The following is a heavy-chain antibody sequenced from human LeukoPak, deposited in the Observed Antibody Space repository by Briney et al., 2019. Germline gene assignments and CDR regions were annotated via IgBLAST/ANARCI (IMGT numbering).Heavy chain of an antibody. Sequence: SETLSLTCTVSGGSVSSGSYYWSWIRQPPGKGLEWIGYIYYSGSINYNPSLKSRVTISVDTSKNQFSLKLSSVTAADTAVYYCQRAAPDCSSTSCATYFDYWGQGTLVTVSS. J-gene: IGHJ4*02. CDR2: IYYSGSI. CDR1: GGSVSSGSYY. D-gene: IGHD2-2*01. V-gene: IGHV4-61*01. CDR3: QRAAPDCSSTSCATYFDY.